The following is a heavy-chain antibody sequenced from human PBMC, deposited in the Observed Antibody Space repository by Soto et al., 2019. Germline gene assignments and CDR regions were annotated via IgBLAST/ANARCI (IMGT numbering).Heavy chain of an antibody. Sequence: QVQLVESGGGVVQPGRSLRLSCAASGFTFSSYVMHWFRQAPGKGLEWVAVISYDGNNKYYADSVKGRFTMSRDNSKNTLYLQMNSLRAEDTAVYYCARAGCDGGRCYTLVGLRYGMDVWGQGTTVTVSS. CDR3: ARAGCDGGRCYTLVGLRYGMDV. CDR2: ISYDGNNK. CDR1: GFTFSSYV. J-gene: IGHJ6*02. D-gene: IGHD2-15*01. V-gene: IGHV3-30-3*01.